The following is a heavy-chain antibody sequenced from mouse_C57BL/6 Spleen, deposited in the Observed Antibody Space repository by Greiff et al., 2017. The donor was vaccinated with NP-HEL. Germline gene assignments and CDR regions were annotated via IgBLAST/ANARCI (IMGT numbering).Heavy chain of an antibody. CDR3: APNYGSSSGWFAY. V-gene: IGHV1-22*01. Sequence: EVQLQQSGPELVKPGASVKMSCKASGYTFTDYNMHWVKQSHGKSLEWIGYINPNNGGTSYNQKFKGKATLTVNKSSSTAYMELRSLTSEDSAVYYGAPNYGSSSGWFAYWGQGTLVTVSA. D-gene: IGHD1-1*01. CDR1: GYTFTDYN. J-gene: IGHJ3*01. CDR2: INPNNGGT.